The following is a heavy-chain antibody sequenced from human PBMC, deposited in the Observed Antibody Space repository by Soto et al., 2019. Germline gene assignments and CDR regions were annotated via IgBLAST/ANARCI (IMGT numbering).Heavy chain of an antibody. CDR3: ARTPRYDVGSGYPRPPYYFDD. V-gene: IGHV5-51*01. Sequence: GESLKISCKGSGYSFTSYWIGWVRQMPGKGLEWMGIIYPGDSDTRYSPSFQGQVTISADKSISTAYLQWSSLKASDTAMYYCARTPRYDVGSGYPRPPYYFDDWGKGTLVTVSS. J-gene: IGHJ4*02. CDR1: GYSFTSYW. CDR2: IYPGDSDT. D-gene: IGHD3-3*01.